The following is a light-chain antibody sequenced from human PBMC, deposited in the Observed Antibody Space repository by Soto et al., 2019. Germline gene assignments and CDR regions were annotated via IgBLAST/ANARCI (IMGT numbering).Light chain of an antibody. V-gene: IGKV3D-20*02. J-gene: IGKJ5*01. Sequence: EILLTHYPGTLSWSPGERATPSCRGSQIVSDNYLAWYQQKPGQAPRLVVYGASSRATGVPDRLSASGSGTDLTLTISRMQNEDFEVYYCQQRSNWTPTFGQGTRLEIK. CDR1: QIVSDNY. CDR2: GAS. CDR3: QQRSNWTPT.